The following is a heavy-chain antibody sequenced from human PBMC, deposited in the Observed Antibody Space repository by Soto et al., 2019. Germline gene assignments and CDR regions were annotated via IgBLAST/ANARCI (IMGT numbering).Heavy chain of an antibody. J-gene: IGHJ4*02. CDR1: GFTFSSYG. Sequence: GGSLRLSCAASGFTFSSYGMHWVRQAPGKGLEWVAVIWYDGSNKYYADSVKGRFTISRDNSKNTLYLQMNSLRAEDTAVYYCARVTRNYDILTGYYVFDYWGQGTLVTVSS. V-gene: IGHV3-33*01. D-gene: IGHD3-9*01. CDR3: ARVTRNYDILTGYYVFDY. CDR2: IWYDGSNK.